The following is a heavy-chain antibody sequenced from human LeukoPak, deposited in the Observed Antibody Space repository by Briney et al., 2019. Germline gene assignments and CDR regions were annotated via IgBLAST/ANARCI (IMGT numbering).Heavy chain of an antibody. D-gene: IGHD6-19*01. CDR1: GFTFSSYG. CDR3: ARGHRIAVAASHLPDYGMDV. V-gene: IGHV3-33*01. CDR2: VWYDGSNK. J-gene: IGHJ6*02. Sequence: GRSLRLSCAASGFTFSSYGMHWVRQAPGKGLEWVAVVWYDGSNKYYADSVKGRFTISRDNSKNTLYLQMNSLRAEDTAVYYCARGHRIAVAASHLPDYGMDVWGQGTTVTVSS.